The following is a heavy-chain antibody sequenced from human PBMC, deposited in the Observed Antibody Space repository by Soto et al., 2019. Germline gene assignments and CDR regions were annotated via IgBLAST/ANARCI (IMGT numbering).Heavy chain of an antibody. D-gene: IGHD3-22*01. Sequence: GGSLRLSCAASGFTFSSYAMHWVRQAPGKGLEWVSAISGSGGSTYYAESVKGRFTISRDNTKKTLYLQMNNQRADDTSVYYCAKHVGYYYDSSGSHDDYWGQGTLVTVSS. CDR3: AKHVGYYYDSSGSHDDY. V-gene: IGHV3-23*01. CDR1: GFTFSSYA. CDR2: ISGSGGST. J-gene: IGHJ4*02.